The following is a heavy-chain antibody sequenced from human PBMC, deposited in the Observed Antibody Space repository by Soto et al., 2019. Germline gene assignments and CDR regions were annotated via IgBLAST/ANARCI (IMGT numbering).Heavy chain of an antibody. CDR1: GGTFSSYT. V-gene: IGHV1-69*02. CDR3: ARVRSYYDSSGYYGPSGSSGAFDI. CDR2: IIPILGIA. J-gene: IGHJ3*02. D-gene: IGHD3-22*01. Sequence: SVKVSCKASGGTFSSYTISWVRQAPGQGLEWMGRIIPILGIANYAQKFQGRVTITADKSTSTAYMELSSLRSEDTAVYYCARVRSYYDSSGYYGPSGSSGAFDIWG.